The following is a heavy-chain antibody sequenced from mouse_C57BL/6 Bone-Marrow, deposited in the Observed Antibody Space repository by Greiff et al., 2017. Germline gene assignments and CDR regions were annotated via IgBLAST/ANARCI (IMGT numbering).Heavy chain of an antibody. J-gene: IGHJ2*01. Sequence: VQLQQSGAELARPGASVKLSCKASGYTFTSFGISWVKQRTGQGLEWIGEIYPRSGNTYYNEKFKGKATLTADKSSSTAYMELRSLTSEDSAVYFCASFYYYGSSYDYWGQGTTLTVSS. V-gene: IGHV1-81*01. CDR3: ASFYYYGSSYDY. CDR1: GYTFTSFG. D-gene: IGHD1-1*01. CDR2: IYPRSGNT.